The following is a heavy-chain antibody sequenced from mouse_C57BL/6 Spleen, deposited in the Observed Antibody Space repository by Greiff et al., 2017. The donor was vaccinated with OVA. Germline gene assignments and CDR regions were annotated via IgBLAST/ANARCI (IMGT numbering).Heavy chain of an antibody. CDR3: ARREFYYYGSSFDY. Sequence: VQLQQPGAELVKPGASVKLSCKASGYTFTSYWMQWVKQRPGQGLEWIGEIDPSDSYTNYNQKFKGKATLTVDTSSSTAYMQLSSLTSEDSAVYYCARREFYYYGSSFDYWGQGTTLTVSS. V-gene: IGHV1-50*01. CDR1: GYTFTSYW. D-gene: IGHD1-1*01. J-gene: IGHJ2*01. CDR2: IDPSDSYT.